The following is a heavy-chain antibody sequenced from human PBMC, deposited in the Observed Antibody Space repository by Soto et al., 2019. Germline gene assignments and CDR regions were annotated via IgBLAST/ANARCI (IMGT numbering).Heavy chain of an antibody. CDR3: ARRGCSSAGCPYYFDY. J-gene: IGHJ4*02. CDR1: GGSISNYY. Sequence: ASETLSLTCTVSGGSISNYYWSWIRQPPGKGLEWIGYIYYSGSTNYNPSLKSRVTISVDTSKNQLSLKLNSVTAADTAVYYCARRGCSSAGCPYYFDYWGQGTLVTVSS. D-gene: IGHD2-2*01. V-gene: IGHV4-59*01. CDR2: IYYSGST.